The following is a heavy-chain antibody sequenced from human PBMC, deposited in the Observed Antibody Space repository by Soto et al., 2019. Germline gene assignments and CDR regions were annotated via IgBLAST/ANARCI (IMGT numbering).Heavy chain of an antibody. J-gene: IGHJ6*02. Sequence: QVQLVESGGGVVQPGRSLRLSCAASGFTFSSYGMHWVRQAPGKGLEWVAVIWYDGSNKYYADSVKGRFTISRDNSKNTLYLKMNSLRAEDMAVYYCARDKVVVVTAIPSYYYYGMDVWGQGTTVTVSS. V-gene: IGHV3-33*01. CDR2: IWYDGSNK. CDR3: ARDKVVVVTAIPSYYYYGMDV. D-gene: IGHD2-21*02. CDR1: GFTFSSYG.